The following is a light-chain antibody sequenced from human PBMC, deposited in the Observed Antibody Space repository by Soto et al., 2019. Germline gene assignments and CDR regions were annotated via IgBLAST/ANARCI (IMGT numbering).Light chain of an antibody. Sequence: QSVLTQPPSVSGAPGQRVTISCTGSSSNIGADYDVHWYQQLPGTAPKLLIYGNSNRPSGVPDRFSGPKSGTSASLAITGLQADDEAAYDCPSYDSSLSAVVFGGGTKLTVL. CDR2: GNS. V-gene: IGLV1-40*01. CDR3: PSYDSSLSAVV. J-gene: IGLJ3*02. CDR1: SSNIGADYD.